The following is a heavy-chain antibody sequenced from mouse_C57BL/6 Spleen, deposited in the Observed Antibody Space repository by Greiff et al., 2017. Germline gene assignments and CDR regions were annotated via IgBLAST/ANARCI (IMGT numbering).Heavy chain of an antibody. J-gene: IGHJ4*01. Sequence: QVQLQQPGAELVKPGASVKLSCKASGYTFTSYWMHWVKQRPGQGLEWIGMIHPNSGSTNYNEKFKSKATLTVDKSSSTAYMQLSSLTSEDSAVYYCAKLRLDYAMDYWGQGTSVTVSS. D-gene: IGHD4-1*01. V-gene: IGHV1-64*01. CDR1: GYTFTSYW. CDR3: AKLRLDYAMDY. CDR2: IHPNSGST.